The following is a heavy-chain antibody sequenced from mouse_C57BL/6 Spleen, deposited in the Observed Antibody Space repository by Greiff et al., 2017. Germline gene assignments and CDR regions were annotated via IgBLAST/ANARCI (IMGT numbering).Heavy chain of an antibody. Sequence: EVQLQESGPGLVKPSQSLSLTCSVTGYSITSGYYWNWIRQFPGNKLEWMGYISYDGSNNYNPSLKNRISITRDTSKNQFFLKLNSVTTEDTATYYCARGSIYDGYWFAYWGQGTLVTVSA. CDR3: ARGSIYDGYWFAY. V-gene: IGHV3-6*01. CDR1: GYSITSGYY. J-gene: IGHJ3*01. D-gene: IGHD2-3*01. CDR2: ISYDGSN.